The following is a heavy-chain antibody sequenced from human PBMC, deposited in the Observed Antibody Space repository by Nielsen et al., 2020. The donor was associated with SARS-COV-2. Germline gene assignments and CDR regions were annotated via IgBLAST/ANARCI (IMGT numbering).Heavy chain of an antibody. CDR2: IYYSGST. J-gene: IGHJ5*02. V-gene: IGHV4-59*01. Sequence: WIRQPPGKGLEWIGYIYYSGSTNYNPSLESRVTISVDTSKNQFSLKLSSVTAADTAVYYCARGHVLRFLEWLGAAWFDPWGQGTLVTVSS. CDR3: ARGHVLRFLEWLGAAWFDP. D-gene: IGHD3-3*01.